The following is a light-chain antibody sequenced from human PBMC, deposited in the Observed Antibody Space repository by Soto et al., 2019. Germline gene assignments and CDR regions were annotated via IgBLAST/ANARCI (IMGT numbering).Light chain of an antibody. CDR2: EVS. J-gene: IGLJ3*02. CDR3: SSYTSSNIRV. Sequence: QSVLTQPASVSGSPGQSITISCTGTSSDVGGYNYVYWFQQHPGKAPKPMIYEVSNRPSGVSNRFSGSKSANTASLTSSGLQTEDEADYYCSSYTSSNIRVFGGGTKLTVL. CDR1: SSDVGGYNY. V-gene: IGLV2-14*01.